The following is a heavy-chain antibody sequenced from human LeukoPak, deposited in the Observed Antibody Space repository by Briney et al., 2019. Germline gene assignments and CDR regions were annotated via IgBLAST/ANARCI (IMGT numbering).Heavy chain of an antibody. CDR3: ARSSWIQQSSDF. J-gene: IGHJ4*02. CDR2: INTKTGNP. CDR1: GYTFSRYV. Sequence: ASVKVSCKASGYTFSRYVMNWVRQAPGPGPEWMGWINTKTGNPTYAQGFTGRFVFSLDTSVTTTFLEISSLKAEDTAIYYCARSSWIQQSSDFWGQGTPVTVSS. D-gene: IGHD5-18*01. V-gene: IGHV7-4-1*02.